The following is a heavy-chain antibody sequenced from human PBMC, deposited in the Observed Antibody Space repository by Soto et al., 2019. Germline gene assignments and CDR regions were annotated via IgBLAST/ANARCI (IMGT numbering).Heavy chain of an antibody. J-gene: IGHJ4*02. V-gene: IGHV5-10-1*01. Sequence: GESLKISCKGSGYSFTRYWISWVRQMPGKGLEWMGRIDPSDSYTNYSPSFQGHVTISADKSISTAYLQWSSLKASDTAMYYCATMEVHSSSRFRRTQDYWGQGILVTVSS. D-gene: IGHD6-13*01. CDR2: IDPSDSYT. CDR1: GYSFTRYW. CDR3: ATMEVHSSSRFRRTQDY.